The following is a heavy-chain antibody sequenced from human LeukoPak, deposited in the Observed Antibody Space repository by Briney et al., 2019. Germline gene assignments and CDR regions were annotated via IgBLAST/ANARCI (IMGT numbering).Heavy chain of an antibody. Sequence: SETLSLTCTVSGGSISTYYRSWIRQPPGKGLEWIGYVYYTGSTDYNPSLKSRVAISVDTSKNQFSLKLNSVTAADTAMYYCARGDCSGGSCYEGRYYFDYWGQGTLVTVSS. CDR1: GGSISTYY. D-gene: IGHD2-15*01. J-gene: IGHJ4*02. V-gene: IGHV4-59*01. CDR2: VYYTGST. CDR3: ARGDCSGGSCYEGRYYFDY.